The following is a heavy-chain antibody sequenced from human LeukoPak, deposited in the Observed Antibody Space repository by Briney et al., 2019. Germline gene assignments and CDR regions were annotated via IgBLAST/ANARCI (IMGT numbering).Heavy chain of an antibody. D-gene: IGHD5-12*01. Sequence: PSETLSLTCTVSGGSISSGGYYWSWIRQHPGKGLEWLGYFYYSGSTYYNPSLKSRVTISVDTSKNQFSLKLSSVTAADTAVYYCARAPGDIVATIFDYWGQGTLVTVSS. J-gene: IGHJ4*02. CDR1: GGSISSGGYY. V-gene: IGHV4-31*03. CDR3: ARAPGDIVATIFDY. CDR2: FYYSGST.